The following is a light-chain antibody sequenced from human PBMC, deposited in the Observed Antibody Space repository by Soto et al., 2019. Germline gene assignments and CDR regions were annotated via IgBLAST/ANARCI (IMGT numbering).Light chain of an antibody. CDR1: QSLLYSDGNTY. CDR3: MQGTHWPRT. CDR2: KVS. J-gene: IGKJ1*01. Sequence: VVMTQSPLYLPVTLGQPASISCRSRQSLLYSDGNTYLSWFHQRPGQSPRRLIYKVSDRDSGVPDRFSGSGSGTDFTLKINRVEAEDLGVYYCMQGTHWPRTFGQGTKVDIK. V-gene: IGKV2-30*01.